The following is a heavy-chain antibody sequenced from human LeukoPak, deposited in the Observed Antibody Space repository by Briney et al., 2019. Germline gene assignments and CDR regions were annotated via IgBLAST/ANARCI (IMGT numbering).Heavy chain of an antibody. D-gene: IGHD2-21*01. V-gene: IGHV3-7*01. Sequence: PGGSLRLSCEASGFTFTEYWMTWVRQAPGQRLEWVANIKQDGSEMYYLDSVEGRFTISRDNAKNSVYLQMNSLRVEDTAVYFCAREAYCGGPSCFAVSYMDVWGEGTTVTVSS. CDR2: IKQDGSEM. J-gene: IGHJ6*03. CDR1: GFTFTEYW. CDR3: AREAYCGGPSCFAVSYMDV.